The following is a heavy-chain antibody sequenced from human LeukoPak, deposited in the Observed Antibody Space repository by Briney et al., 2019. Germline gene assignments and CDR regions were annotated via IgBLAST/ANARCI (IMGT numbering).Heavy chain of an antibody. J-gene: IGHJ4*02. D-gene: IGHD3-22*01. Sequence: PSETLSLTCTVSGVSISSYYWSWIRQPPGKGLEWIGYIYYSGSTNYDPSLKSRVTISVDTSKNQFSLKLSSVTAADTAVYYCARHGHYYDSSGYYYYDYWGQGTLVTVSS. CDR2: IYYSGST. V-gene: IGHV4-59*08. CDR1: GVSISSYY. CDR3: ARHGHYYDSSGYYYYDY.